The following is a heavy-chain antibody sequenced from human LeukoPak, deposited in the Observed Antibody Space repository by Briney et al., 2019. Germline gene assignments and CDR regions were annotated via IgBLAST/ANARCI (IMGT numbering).Heavy chain of an antibody. CDR2: INHSGST. Sequence: SETLSLTCAVYGGSFSGYYWSWIRQPPGKGLEWIGEINHSGSTNYNPSLKSRVTISVDTSKNQFSLKLSSVTAADTAVYYCARGCSDGSYGYWGQGTLVTVSS. CDR1: GGSFSGYY. D-gene: IGHD1-26*01. J-gene: IGHJ4*02. CDR3: ARGCSDGSYGY. V-gene: IGHV4-34*01.